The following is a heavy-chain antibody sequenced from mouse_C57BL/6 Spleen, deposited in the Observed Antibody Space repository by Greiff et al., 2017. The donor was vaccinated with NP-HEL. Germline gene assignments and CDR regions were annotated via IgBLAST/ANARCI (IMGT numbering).Heavy chain of an antibody. CDR2: IWSDGST. D-gene: IGHD2-4*01. J-gene: IGHJ4*01. CDR3: ARHNDFYYAMDY. V-gene: IGHV2-6-1*01. CDR1: GFSLTSYG. Sequence: VKLLESGPGLVAPSPSLSITCTASGFSLTSYGVHWVRQPPGQGLEWLVVIWSDGSTTYNSALKSRLSISKDNSKSQVFIKMNSLQTDDTAMYYCARHNDFYYAMDYWGQGTSVTVSS.